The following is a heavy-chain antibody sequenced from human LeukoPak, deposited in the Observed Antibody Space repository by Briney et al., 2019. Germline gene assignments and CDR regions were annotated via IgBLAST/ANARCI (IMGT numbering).Heavy chain of an antibody. CDR3: ARRRLGYYFDY. CDR2: INPRGST. J-gene: IGHJ4*02. Sequence: SETLSLSCGVYGGSFSGYYWCSIRQPPGKGLEWIGEINPRGSTNYNPSLKSRVTLSADTSKNQFSLTLNSVTAADTAVYYCARRRLGYYFDYWGQGTLVTVSS. D-gene: IGHD5-24*01. CDR1: GGSFSGYY. V-gene: IGHV4-34*01.